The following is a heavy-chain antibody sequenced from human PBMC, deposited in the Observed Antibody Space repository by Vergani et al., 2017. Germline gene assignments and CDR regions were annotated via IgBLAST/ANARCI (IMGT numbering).Heavy chain of an antibody. CDR2: FDPEDGET. D-gene: IGHD5-12*01. CDR1: GYTFTSYG. CDR3: AKDLNVDIVATMEY. J-gene: IGHJ4*02. V-gene: IGHV1-24*01. Sequence: QVQLVQSGAEVKKPGASVKVSCKASGYTFTSYGISWVRQAPGQGLEWMGGFDPEDGETIYAQKFQGRVTMTEDTSTDTAYMELSSLRSEDTAVYYCAKDLNVDIVATMEYWGQGTLVTVSS.